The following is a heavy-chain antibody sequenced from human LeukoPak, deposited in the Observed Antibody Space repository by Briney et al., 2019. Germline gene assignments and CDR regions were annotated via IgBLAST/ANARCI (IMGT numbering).Heavy chain of an antibody. Sequence: SSVKVSCKASGGTFSSYAISWVRQAPGQGLEWMGGIIPIFGTANYAQKFQDRVTITADESTSTAYMELSSLRSEDTAVYYCAESITIFGVVIDSWFDPWGQGTLVTVSS. CDR2: IIPIFGTA. CDR3: AESITIFGVVIDSWFDP. D-gene: IGHD3-3*01. V-gene: IGHV1-69*01. J-gene: IGHJ5*02. CDR1: GGTFSSYA.